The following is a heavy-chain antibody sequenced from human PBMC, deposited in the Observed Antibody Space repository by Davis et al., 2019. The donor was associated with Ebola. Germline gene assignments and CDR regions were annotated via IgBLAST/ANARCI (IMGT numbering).Heavy chain of an antibody. Sequence: ASVKVSCKASGYTFTSYYMHWVRQAPGQGLEWMGWINPNSGGTNYAQKFQGWVTMTRDTSISTAYMELSRLRSDDTAVYYCARDLRYYYYGMDVWGQGTTVTVSS. CDR3: ARDLRYYYYGMDV. CDR1: GYTFTSYY. CDR2: INPNSGGT. V-gene: IGHV1-2*04. J-gene: IGHJ6*02. D-gene: IGHD4-17*01.